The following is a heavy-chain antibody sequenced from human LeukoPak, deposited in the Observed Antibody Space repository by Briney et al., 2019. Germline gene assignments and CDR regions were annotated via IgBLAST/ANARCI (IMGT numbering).Heavy chain of an antibody. V-gene: IGHV4-59*01. CDR2: IYYRGTT. CDR1: GGSTSSYY. Sequence: PSQSLSLTCTVSGGSTSSYYRSWVRQPPGKGLECGVYIYYRGTTNYNPSLKSRVTISVATYKNQFSLKLSSVTAADTAVYYCARMTTVTYFDYWGQGTLVTVSS. CDR3: ARMTTVTYFDY. D-gene: IGHD4-17*01. J-gene: IGHJ4*02.